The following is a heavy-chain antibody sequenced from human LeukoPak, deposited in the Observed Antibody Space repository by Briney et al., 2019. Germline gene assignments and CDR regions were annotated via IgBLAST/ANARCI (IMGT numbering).Heavy chain of an antibody. D-gene: IGHD5-18*01. CDR1: GFTFGDYA. CDR3: NRVRGYSYGYGDY. Sequence: PGGSLRLSCTASGFTFGDYAMSWVRQAPGKGLEWVGFIRSKAYGGITEYAASVKGRFTISRDDSKSIAYLQVNSLKTEDTAVYYCNRVRGYSYGYGDYWGQGTLVTVSA. CDR2: IRSKAYGGIT. V-gene: IGHV3-49*04. J-gene: IGHJ4*02.